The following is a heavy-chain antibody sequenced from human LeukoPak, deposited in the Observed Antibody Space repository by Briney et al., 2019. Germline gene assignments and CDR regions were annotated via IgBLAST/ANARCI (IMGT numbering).Heavy chain of an antibody. CDR3: AKDVRNSFAAYGMDV. J-gene: IGHJ6*02. V-gene: IGHV3-23*01. CDR1: GFTFSSYA. Sequence: PGGSLTLSSAASGFTFSSYAMRWVRHARGKGLEWGSAIRGSGGRTYYADSVKGRFTISRDNYKNTLYLQMNSLRAEDTAVYYCAKDVRNSFAAYGMDVWGQGTTVTVSS. D-gene: IGHD2-21*01. CDR2: IRGSGGRT.